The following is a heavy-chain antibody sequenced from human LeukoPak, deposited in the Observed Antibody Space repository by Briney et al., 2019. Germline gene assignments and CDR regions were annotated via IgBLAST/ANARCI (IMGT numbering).Heavy chain of an antibody. V-gene: IGHV3-23*01. CDR1: GFTFSSYA. Sequence: GGSLRLSCAASGFTFSSYAMNWVRQAPGKGLEWISSISGSGDNTYYADSVKGRFTISRDNSKNTLYLQMNSLRAEDTAVYYCARDGDNSVGFDYWGQGTLVTVSS. CDR2: ISGSGDNT. CDR3: ARDGDNSVGFDY. J-gene: IGHJ4*02. D-gene: IGHD2/OR15-2a*01.